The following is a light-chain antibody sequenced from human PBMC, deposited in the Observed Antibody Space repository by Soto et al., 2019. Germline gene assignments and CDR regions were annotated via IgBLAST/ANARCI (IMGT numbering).Light chain of an antibody. CDR1: SGSIANNY. J-gene: IGLJ1*01. CDR3: CSHAGDNTYV. Sequence: NFMLTQPHSVSESPGKTLSISCTRSSGSIANNYVQWYQQRPGSAPTTVIYENNQRLSGVPDRFSGSKSGNTASLAVSGLQAEDEADYFCCSHAGDNTYVFGTGTKLTVL. V-gene: IGLV6-57*04. CDR2: ENN.